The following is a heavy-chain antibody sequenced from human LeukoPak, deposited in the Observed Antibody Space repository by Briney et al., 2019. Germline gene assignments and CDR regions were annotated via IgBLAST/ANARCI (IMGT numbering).Heavy chain of an antibody. CDR1: GASISSGRYY. V-gene: IGHV4-61*02. J-gene: IGHJ4*02. D-gene: IGHD6-13*01. CDR2: IYTSGST. Sequence: SGTLSLTCTVSGASISSGRYYWSWIRQPAGKGLEWIGRIYTSGSTDYNPSLKSRVTISLDTSKNQFSLKVRSVTAADTAVYYCARDSPGIAATDTWGQGSLVTVSS. CDR3: ARDSPGIAATDT.